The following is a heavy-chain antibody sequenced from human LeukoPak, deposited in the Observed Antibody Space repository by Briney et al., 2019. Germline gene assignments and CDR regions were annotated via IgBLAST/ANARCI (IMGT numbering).Heavy chain of an antibody. CDR3: ARGSRYQLPNTPFDY. J-gene: IGHJ4*02. CDR2: ISAYNGNK. CDR1: GYTFTNYG. V-gene: IGHV1-18*01. D-gene: IGHD2-2*01. Sequence: GASVRVSCKASGYTFTNYGISWVRQAPGQGLDWMGWISAYNGNKVYAQELQGRVTITADESTSTAYMELSSLRSEDTAVYYCARGSRYQLPNTPFDYWGQGTLVTVSS.